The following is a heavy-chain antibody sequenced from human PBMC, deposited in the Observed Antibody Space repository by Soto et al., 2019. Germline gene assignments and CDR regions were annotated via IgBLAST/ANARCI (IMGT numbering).Heavy chain of an antibody. CDR1: GFTFSSYE. V-gene: IGHV3-48*03. J-gene: IGHJ6*02. CDR3: ARERIAAAGTAEYGMDV. D-gene: IGHD6-13*01. Sequence: GGSLRLSCAASGFTFSSYEMNWVRQAPGKGLEWVSYISSSGSTIYYADSVKGRFTISRDNAKNSLYLQMNSLRAEDTAVYYCARERIAAAGTAEYGMDVWGQGTTVTV. CDR2: ISSSGSTI.